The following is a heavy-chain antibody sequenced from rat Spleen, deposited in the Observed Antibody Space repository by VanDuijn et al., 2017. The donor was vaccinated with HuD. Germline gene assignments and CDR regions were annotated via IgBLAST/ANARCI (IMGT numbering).Heavy chain of an antibody. D-gene: IGHD1-2*01. Sequence: EVQLVESGGGLVQPGRSLKLSCAASGFTFSSFPMAWVRQAPKKGLEWLASLSSGGGDTYYPDSVKGRFTISRDNAKSTLYLQMDRLRSEDTATYYCATYYSSYGVMDAWGQGASVTVSS. V-gene: IGHV5-25*01. J-gene: IGHJ4*01. CDR1: GFTFSSFP. CDR2: LSSGGGDT. CDR3: ATYYSSYGVMDA.